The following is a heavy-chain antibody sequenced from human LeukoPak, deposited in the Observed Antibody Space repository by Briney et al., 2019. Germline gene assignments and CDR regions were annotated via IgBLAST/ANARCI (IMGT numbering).Heavy chain of an antibody. V-gene: IGHV3-21*04. J-gene: IGHJ6*03. Sequence: PGGSLRLSCAASGFTFSSYSMNWVRQAPGKGLEWVSSISSSSSYIYYADSVKGRFTISRDNSKNTLYLQMNSLRAEDTAVYYCAKTPYYDFWSGPITPSYYYMDVWGKGTTVTVSS. CDR3: AKTPYYDFWSGPITPSYYYMDV. CDR2: ISSSSSYI. D-gene: IGHD3-3*01. CDR1: GFTFSSYS.